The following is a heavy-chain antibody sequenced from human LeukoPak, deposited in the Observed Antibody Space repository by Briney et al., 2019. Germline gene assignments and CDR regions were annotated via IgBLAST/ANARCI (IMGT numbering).Heavy chain of an antibody. V-gene: IGHV4-30-4*08. CDR2: IYYSGST. J-gene: IGHJ4*02. Sequence: SETLSLTCTVSGGSLSSYYWSLIRQPPGKGLEWLGYIYYSGSTYYNPSLKSRVTISVDTSKNQFSLKLCSVTAADTAVYYCARVRGVGWRTAMVRTSDYWGQGTLVTVSS. CDR1: GGSLSSYY. CDR3: ARVRGVGWRTAMVRTSDY. D-gene: IGHD5-18*01.